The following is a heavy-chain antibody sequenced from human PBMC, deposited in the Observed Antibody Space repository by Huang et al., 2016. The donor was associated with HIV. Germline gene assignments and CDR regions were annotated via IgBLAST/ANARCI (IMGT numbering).Heavy chain of an antibody. Sequence: VQLIQSGAEVKKTGSSVRVSCRASEGTFSSYSIGWMRQAPGQGLGWMGWIIPIFGTTTYAQKFQGRVSIGADESTSTAYMDLNSLRSEDTAVYYCARAALVNNQYFDYWGQGTLVTVSS. J-gene: IGHJ4*02. CDR1: EGTFSSYS. V-gene: IGHV1-69*13. D-gene: IGHD5-18*01. CDR2: IIPIFGTT. CDR3: ARAALVNNQYFDY.